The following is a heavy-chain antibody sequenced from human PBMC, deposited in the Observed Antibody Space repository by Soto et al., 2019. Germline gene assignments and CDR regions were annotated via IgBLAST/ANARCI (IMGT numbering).Heavy chain of an antibody. CDR1: GYTFTTYW. Sequence: RGESLKISCKGSGYTFTTYWIGWVRQMPGRGLEWMGIIYPGDSDTRYGPSFRGQVTISVDKSISTAYLQWSSLKASDTAVYYCAKTWEASSLNWFDSWGQGTLVTVSS. V-gene: IGHV5-51*01. CDR3: AKTWEASSLNWFDS. J-gene: IGHJ5*01. D-gene: IGHD1-26*01. CDR2: IYPGDSDT.